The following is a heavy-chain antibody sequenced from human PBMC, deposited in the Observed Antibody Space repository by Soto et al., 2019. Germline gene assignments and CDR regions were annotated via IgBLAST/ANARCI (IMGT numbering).Heavy chain of an antibody. D-gene: IGHD3-9*01. CDR2: MNPNSGNT. V-gene: IGHV1-8*02. J-gene: IGHJ5*02. Sequence: GASVKVSCKASGYTFTGYDMHWVRQAPGQGLEWMGWMNPNSGNTGYAQKFQGRVTMTRNTSISTAYMELSSLRSEDTAVYYCARGDYDILTGYYKDNWFDPWGQGTLVTVSS. CDR3: ARGDYDILTGYYKDNWFDP. CDR1: GYTFTGYD.